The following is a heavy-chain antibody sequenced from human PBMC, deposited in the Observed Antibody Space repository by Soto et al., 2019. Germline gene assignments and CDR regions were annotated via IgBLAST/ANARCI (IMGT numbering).Heavy chain of an antibody. J-gene: IGHJ5*02. CDR2: INQDGSAK. D-gene: IGHD1-1*01. V-gene: IGHV3-7*05. CDR3: ARWNGGFDP. CDR1: GFTFSDYY. Sequence: EEQLVESGGGLVQPGGSLRLSCAASGFTFSDYYMSWVRQAPGKGLEWVANINQDGSAKSYVDSVRGRFTISRDNGKHALSLQMDSLRADDIAVYYCARWNGGFDPWGQGTLVTVSS.